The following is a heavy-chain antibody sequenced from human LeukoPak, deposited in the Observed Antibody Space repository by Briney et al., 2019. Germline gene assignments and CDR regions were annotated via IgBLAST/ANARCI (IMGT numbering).Heavy chain of an antibody. V-gene: IGHV1-2*02. CDR1: GYTFTGYY. CDR2: INPNSGGT. Sequence: GASVKVSCKASGYTFTGYYMHWVRQAPGQGLEWMGWINPNSGGTNYAQKFQGRVTMTRDTSISTAYMELSRLRSDDTAVYYCARDSFNRDGYNFLGVDYWGQGTLVTVSS. J-gene: IGHJ4*02. CDR3: ARDSFNRDGYNFLGVDY. D-gene: IGHD5-24*01.